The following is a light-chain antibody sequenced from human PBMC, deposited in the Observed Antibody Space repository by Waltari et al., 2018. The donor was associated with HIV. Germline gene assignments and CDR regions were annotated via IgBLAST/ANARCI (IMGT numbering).Light chain of an antibody. CDR3: QQANNFPHS. V-gene: IGKV1-12*01. CDR2: EAA. CDR1: QSIGTS. J-gene: IGKJ2*03. Sequence: DTQMTLSPSSVSASVGDRLTITCRASQSIGTSVAWDQQKPDRTPKLLIFEAARLQTGVPSRFSGSGSGTDFTLTITSLQPEDLATYYCQQANNFPHSFGQGT.